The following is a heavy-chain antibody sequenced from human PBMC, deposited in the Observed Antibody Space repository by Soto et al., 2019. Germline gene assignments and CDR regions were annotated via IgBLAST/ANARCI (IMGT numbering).Heavy chain of an antibody. CDR1: GGTLSNSA. Sequence: QLQLAQSGADVKKAGSSVKVSCKASGGTLSNSAFSWVRQAPGQGLEWMGGIIPVFGIVNYAQKFQDRVTITADESTSTAYMELRSLRSDDTAVYYCARVSGSGTQSAFFFDYWGQGTLVTVSS. J-gene: IGHJ4*02. CDR3: ARVSGSGTQSAFFFDY. D-gene: IGHD3-10*01. V-gene: IGHV1-69*19. CDR2: IIPVFGIV.